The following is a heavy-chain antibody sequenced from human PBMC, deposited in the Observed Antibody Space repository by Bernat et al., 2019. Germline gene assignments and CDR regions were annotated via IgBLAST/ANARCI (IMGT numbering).Heavy chain of an antibody. D-gene: IGHD3-9*01. Sequence: EVQLVESGGGLVQPGGSLRLSCAASGFTFSSYAMSWVRQTPGKGPEWVSAISGSGGSTYYADSVKGRFTISRDNSKNTLYLQMNSLRAEDTAVYYCAKDQGGPYYDILTGYYYGMDVWGQGTTVTVSS. J-gene: IGHJ6*02. V-gene: IGHV3-23*04. CDR3: AKDQGGPYYDILTGYYYGMDV. CDR2: ISGSGGST. CDR1: GFTFSSYA.